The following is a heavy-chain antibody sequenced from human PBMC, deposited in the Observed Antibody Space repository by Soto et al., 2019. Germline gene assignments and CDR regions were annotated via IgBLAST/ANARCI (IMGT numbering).Heavy chain of an antibody. Sequence: LRLSCAASGFTFSSYAMSWVRQAPGKGLEWVPAISGSGGSTYYADSVKGRFTISRDNSKNTLYLQMNSLRAEDTAVYYCAKGGVTIFGVVIRHYGMDVWGQGTTVTVSS. V-gene: IGHV3-23*01. CDR1: GFTFSSYA. CDR2: ISGSGGST. CDR3: AKGGVTIFGVVIRHYGMDV. J-gene: IGHJ6*02. D-gene: IGHD3-3*01.